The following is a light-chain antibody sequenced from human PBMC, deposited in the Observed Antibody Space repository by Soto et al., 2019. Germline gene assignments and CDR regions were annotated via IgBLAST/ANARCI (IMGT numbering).Light chain of an antibody. CDR2: GAS. CDR1: QSVSSTH. V-gene: IGKV3-20*01. Sequence: EIVLTQSPGTLSLSPGERATLSCRASQSVSSTHLAWYQQKPGQAPRLLIYGASSRATGIPDRFSGRGSGTDFTLTISRLEPEDFAIYYCQQYGSSPRAFGQGTKVDIK. J-gene: IGKJ1*01. CDR3: QQYGSSPRA.